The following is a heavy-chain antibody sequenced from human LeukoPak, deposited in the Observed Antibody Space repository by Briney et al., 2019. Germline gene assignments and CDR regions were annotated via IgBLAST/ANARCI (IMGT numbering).Heavy chain of an antibody. V-gene: IGHV3-21*01. CDR3: ARVPLSYGVDV. J-gene: IGHJ6*02. Sequence: GGSLRLSCAASGFTFSSYSMNWVRQAPGKGLEWVSSISSSSSYIYYADSVKGRFTISRDNAKNSLYLQMNSLRAEDTAVYYCARVPLSYGVDVWGQGTTVTVSS. CDR2: ISSSSSYI. CDR1: GFTFSSYS.